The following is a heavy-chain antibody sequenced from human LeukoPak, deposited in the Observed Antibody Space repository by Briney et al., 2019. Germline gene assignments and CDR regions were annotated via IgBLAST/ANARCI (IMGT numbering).Heavy chain of an antibody. J-gene: IGHJ4*02. CDR3: AREIDGPPRVFDY. V-gene: IGHV4-59*01. CDR2: IYYSGIT. D-gene: IGHD1-14*01. Sequence: SETLSLTCTVSGGSFSTFYWSWIRQSPGKGLEWIGYIYYSGITSYNPSLKSRVTISIDTSKNQFSLKVTSVTAADTAVYYCAREIDGPPRVFDYWGQGTLVTVSS. CDR1: GGSFSTFY.